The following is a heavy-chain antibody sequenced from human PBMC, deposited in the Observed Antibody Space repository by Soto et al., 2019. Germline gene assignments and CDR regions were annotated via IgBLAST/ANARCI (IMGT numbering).Heavy chain of an antibody. CDR1: GYTFTSHW. V-gene: IGHV1-46*04. Sequence: ASVKVSCKVSGYTFTSHWIHWVRQAPGQGLQWMGVINPSGGITVYAQMLQGRVTMTRDTSTTTVYMELSSLRSEDTAVYYCARDHSVTTSGYSYWWFDPWGQGTLVTVSS. J-gene: IGHJ5*02. D-gene: IGHD3-22*01. CDR3: ARDHSVTTSGYSYWWFDP. CDR2: INPSGGIT.